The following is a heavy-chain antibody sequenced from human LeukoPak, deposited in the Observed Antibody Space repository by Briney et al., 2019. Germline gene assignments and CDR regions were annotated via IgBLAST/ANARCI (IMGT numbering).Heavy chain of an antibody. CDR1: GGSFSGYY. CDR2: INHSGST. CDR3: VVNYYGSGSYYDNWFDP. Sequence: SETLSLTCAVYGGSFSGYYWSWIRQPPGKGLEWIGEINHSGSTNYNPSLKSRVTISVDTSKNQFSLKLSSVTAADTAVYYCVVNYYGSGSYYDNWFDPWGQGTLVTVSS. V-gene: IGHV4-34*01. D-gene: IGHD3-10*01. J-gene: IGHJ5*02.